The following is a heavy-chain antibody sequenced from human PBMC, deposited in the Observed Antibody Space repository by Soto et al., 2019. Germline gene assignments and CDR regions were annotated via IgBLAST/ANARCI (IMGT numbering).Heavy chain of an antibody. CDR3: ARNYYYDSSGYYSDPTYYYYGMDV. Sequence: GGSLRLSCAASGFTFIIYAIHWVRQATGKGLEYVSAISSNGGSTYYANSVKGRFTISRDNSKNTLYLQMGSLRAEDMAVYYCARNYYYDSSGYYSDPTYYYYGMDVWGQGTTVTVSS. CDR1: GFTFIIYA. CDR2: ISSNGGST. D-gene: IGHD3-22*01. J-gene: IGHJ6*02. V-gene: IGHV3-64*01.